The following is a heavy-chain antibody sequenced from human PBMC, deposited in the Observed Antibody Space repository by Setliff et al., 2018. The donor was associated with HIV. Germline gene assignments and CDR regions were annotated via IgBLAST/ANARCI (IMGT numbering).Heavy chain of an antibody. Sequence: ASVKVSCKVSGYTFTSFDINWVRQATGQGLEWMGWMNPNSGTTGYAQKFQGRVTMTRDTSISTAYMELSSLRSEDTAVYYCARGLAVAGTGYWGQGTRVTVSS. V-gene: IGHV1-8*02. CDR2: MNPNSGTT. CDR3: ARGLAVAGTGY. CDR1: GYTFTSFD. J-gene: IGHJ4*02. D-gene: IGHD6-19*01.